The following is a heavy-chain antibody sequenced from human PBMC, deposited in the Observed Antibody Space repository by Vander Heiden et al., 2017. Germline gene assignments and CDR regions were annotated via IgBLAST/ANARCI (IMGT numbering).Heavy chain of an antibody. V-gene: IGHV3-23*01. Sequence: EVQLLESGGGLVQPGGSLRLSCAASGFTFSSYAMSWVRPAPGKGLEWVSAISGSGGSTYYADSVKGRFTISRDNSKNTLYLQMNSLRAEDTAVYYCAKSRSSSWYYFDYWGQGTLVTVSS. CDR2: ISGSGGST. D-gene: IGHD6-13*01. CDR3: AKSRSSSWYYFDY. CDR1: GFTFSSYA. J-gene: IGHJ4*02.